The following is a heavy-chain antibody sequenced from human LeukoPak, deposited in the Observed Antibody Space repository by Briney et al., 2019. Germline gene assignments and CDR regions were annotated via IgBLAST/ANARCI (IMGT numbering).Heavy chain of an antibody. D-gene: IGHD3-10*01. V-gene: IGHV3-7*01. CDR2: IKQDGSEK. Sequence: ETLPLTCAVYGGSFSGYYWSWIRQPPGKGLEWVANIKQDGSEKYYVDSVKGRFTISRDNAENSLFLQMNSLRVEDTAVYYCARTYASGSSYGWGQGTLVTVSS. CDR1: GGSFSGYY. CDR3: ARTYASGSSYG. J-gene: IGHJ4*02.